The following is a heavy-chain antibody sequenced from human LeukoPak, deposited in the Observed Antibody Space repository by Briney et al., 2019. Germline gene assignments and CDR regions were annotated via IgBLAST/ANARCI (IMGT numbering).Heavy chain of an antibody. CDR1: GFTFSSYS. J-gene: IGHJ5*02. V-gene: IGHV3-48*01. CDR3: AKDGGVVGATGFDP. CDR2: ISSSSSTI. D-gene: IGHD1-26*01. Sequence: PGGSLRLSCAASGFTFSSYSMNWVRQAPGKGLEWVSYISSSSSTIYYADSVKGRFTISRDNAKNSLYLQMNSLRAEDTAVYYCAKDGGVVGATGFDPWGQGTLVTVSS.